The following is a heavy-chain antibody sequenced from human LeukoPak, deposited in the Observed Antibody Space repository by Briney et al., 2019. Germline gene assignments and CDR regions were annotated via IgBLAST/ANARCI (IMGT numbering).Heavy chain of an antibody. J-gene: IGHJ6*03. Sequence: GGSLRLCCAASGFTFSSLWMSWVRQAPGRGPEWVANINQDGGTTYYVASVKGRFTISRDNAKNSLSLQMSSLTAEDTAVYYCTKDRQGPNQYHMDVWGKGTTVTVSS. CDR2: INQDGGTT. CDR1: GFTFSSLW. CDR3: TKDRQGPNQYHMDV. V-gene: IGHV3-7*01.